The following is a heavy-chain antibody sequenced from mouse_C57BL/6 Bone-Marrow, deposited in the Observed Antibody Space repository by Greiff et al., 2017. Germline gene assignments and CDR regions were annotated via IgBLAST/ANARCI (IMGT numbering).Heavy chain of an antibody. CDR1: GFTFSSYA. V-gene: IGHV5-9-1*02. Sequence: EVKLVESGEGLVKPGGSLKLSCAASGFTFSSYAMSWVRQTPEKGLEWVAYISSGGDYIYYADTVKGRFTISRDNARNTLYLQMSSLKSEDTAMYYCTRDGEYYGNLYAMDYWGQGTSVTVSS. CDR2: ISSGGDYI. CDR3: TRDGEYYGNLYAMDY. D-gene: IGHD2-1*01. J-gene: IGHJ4*01.